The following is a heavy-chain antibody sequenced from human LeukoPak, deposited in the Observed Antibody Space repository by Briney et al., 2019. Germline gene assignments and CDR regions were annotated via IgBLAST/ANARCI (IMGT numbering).Heavy chain of an antibody. Sequence: SETLSLTCTVSGGSISSSSYYWGWIRLPPGKGLEWIGSIYYSGSTYYNPSLKSRVTISVDTSKNQFSLKLSSVTAADTAVYYCARSNYYDSSGYHYYYYGMDVWGQGTTVTVSS. CDR2: IYYSGST. J-gene: IGHJ6*02. CDR1: GGSISSSSYY. D-gene: IGHD3-22*01. V-gene: IGHV4-39*07. CDR3: ARSNYYDSSGYHYYYYGMDV.